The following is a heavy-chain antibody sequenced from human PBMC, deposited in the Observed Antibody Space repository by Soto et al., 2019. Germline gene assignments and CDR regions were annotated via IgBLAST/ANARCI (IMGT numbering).Heavy chain of an antibody. CDR1: GFTFSRYG. D-gene: IGHD1-26*01. CDR3: AKGKGVGATPDGANC. J-gene: IGHJ4*02. CDR2: VRSDGDTT. V-gene: IGHV3-23*01. Sequence: EVQVLESGGGLVQPGGSLRLSCAASGFTFSRYGMNWVRQAPGKGLEWVSGVRSDGDTTYNADSVKGRFTDTRDNFKNTVNLQMNSLRAEDAAVYYCAKGKGVGATPDGANCWGQGTLVTVSS.